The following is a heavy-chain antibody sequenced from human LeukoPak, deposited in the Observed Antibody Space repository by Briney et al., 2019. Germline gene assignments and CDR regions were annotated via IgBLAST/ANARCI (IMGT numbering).Heavy chain of an antibody. Sequence: PSETLSLTCAVSGGSISSSNWWSWVRQPPGKGLEWIGEIYHSGSTNYNPSLKSRVTISVDKSKNQFSLKLSSVTAADTAVYYCARQLEYSSGWFDYWGQGTLVTVSS. V-gene: IGHV4-4*02. CDR3: ARQLEYSSGWFDY. CDR2: IYHSGST. J-gene: IGHJ4*02. D-gene: IGHD6-19*01. CDR1: GGSISSSNW.